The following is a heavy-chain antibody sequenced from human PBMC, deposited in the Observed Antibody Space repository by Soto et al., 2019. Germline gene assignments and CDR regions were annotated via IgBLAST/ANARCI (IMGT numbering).Heavy chain of an antibody. V-gene: IGHV6-1*01. CDR1: GDSVSSNSAA. J-gene: IGHJ5*02. Sequence: SQTLSLTCAISGDSVSSNSAAWNWIRQSPSRGLEWLGRTYYRSKWYNDYAVSVKSRITINPDTSKNQFSLQLNSVTPEDTAVYYCAIAMWFGDENWFDPWGKGTLVPVSS. CDR2: TYYRSKWYN. CDR3: AIAMWFGDENWFDP. D-gene: IGHD3-10*01.